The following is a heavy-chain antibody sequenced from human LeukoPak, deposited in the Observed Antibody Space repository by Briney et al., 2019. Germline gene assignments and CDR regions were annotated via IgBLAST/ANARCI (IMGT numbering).Heavy chain of an antibody. Sequence: SGPALVKPTQTLTLTCTFSGFSLSNSGMCVSWIRQPPGKALEWLARIDWDDDKYYNTSLKTRLTISKDTSKNQVVLTMTNMDPVDTATYYCARINVDYYDSSGFDKWGQGTLVTVSS. CDR1: GFSLSNSGMC. J-gene: IGHJ4*02. CDR3: ARINVDYYDSSGFDK. V-gene: IGHV2-70*11. CDR2: IDWDDDK. D-gene: IGHD3-22*01.